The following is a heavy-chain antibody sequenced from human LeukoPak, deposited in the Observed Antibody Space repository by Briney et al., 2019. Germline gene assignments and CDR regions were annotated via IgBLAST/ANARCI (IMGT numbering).Heavy chain of an antibody. CDR1: GGSFSDYY. J-gene: IGHJ6*03. CDR2: INHRGST. D-gene: IGHD3-3*01. CDR3: ARGPTIRFLEWLGYYYMDV. Sequence: PSETLSLTCAVYGGSFSDYYWTWIRQPPGKGLGWVGEINHRGSTNYNPCLKSRVNISEDTSNNQFSVKLPSVSAADTAVYYCARGPTIRFLEWLGYYYMDVWGKGTTLTVSS. V-gene: IGHV4-34*01.